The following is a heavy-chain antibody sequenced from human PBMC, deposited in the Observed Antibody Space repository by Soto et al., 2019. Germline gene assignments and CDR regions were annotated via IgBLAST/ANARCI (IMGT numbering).Heavy chain of an antibody. Sequence: EVQLVESGGGLVQPGGSLRLSCAASGVTFSTYCMTWVRQPPGKGLEWVANMDQDGSETYYVDSVRGRFTVARDNAKNSLYLQMNSLRVEDTAVYYCVCGGNFFIYWGQGTLVTVSP. V-gene: IGHV3-7*01. D-gene: IGHD3-16*01. J-gene: IGHJ4*02. CDR1: GVTFSTYC. CDR3: VCGGNFFIY. CDR2: MDQDGSET.